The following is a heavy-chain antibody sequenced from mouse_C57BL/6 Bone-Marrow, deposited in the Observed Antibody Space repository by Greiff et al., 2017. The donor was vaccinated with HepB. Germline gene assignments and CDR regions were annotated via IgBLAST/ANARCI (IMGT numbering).Heavy chain of an antibody. D-gene: IGHD2-4*01. J-gene: IGHJ4*01. V-gene: IGHV14-4*01. CDR2: IDPENGDT. CDR3: TTYYDLYAMDY. CDR1: GFNIKDYY. Sequence: VQLQQSGAELVRPGASVKLSCTASGFNIKDYYMHWVKQRPEQGLEWIGWIDPENGDTEYASKFQGKATITADTSSNTAYLQLSSLTSEDTAVYYCTTYYDLYAMDYWGQGTSVTVSS.